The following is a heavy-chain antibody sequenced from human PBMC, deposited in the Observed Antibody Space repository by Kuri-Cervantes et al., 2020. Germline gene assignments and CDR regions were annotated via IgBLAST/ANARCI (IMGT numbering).Heavy chain of an antibody. CDR3: TTDGVYYYYVMDV. V-gene: IGHV3-15*01. Sequence: SLKISCAAAGFTVSNAWMSWVRQAPEKGLEWVGRIKSKTDGGTTDYAAPVKGRFTISRDDSKNTLYLQMNSLKTEDTAVYYCTTDGVYYYYVMDVWGQGTTVTVSS. CDR1: GFTVSNAW. CDR2: IKSKTDGGTT. J-gene: IGHJ6*02. D-gene: IGHD3-10*01.